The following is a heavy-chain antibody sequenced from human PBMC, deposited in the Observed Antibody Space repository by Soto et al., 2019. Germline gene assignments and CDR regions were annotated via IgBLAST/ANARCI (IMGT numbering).Heavy chain of an antibody. Sequence: EAQLVESGGGLVQPGGSLRLSCAASGFSFSGHYMDWVRQAPGKGLEWVGRIRTKGARYTTEYAASVKGRCTISRDDSKNSLYLQMNSLKPEDTALYYCARSKDGSDDYWCQGNLVTVSS. J-gene: IGHJ4*02. CDR2: IRTKGARYTT. CDR1: GFSFSGHY. V-gene: IGHV3-72*01. CDR3: ARSKDGSDDY. D-gene: IGHD5-12*01.